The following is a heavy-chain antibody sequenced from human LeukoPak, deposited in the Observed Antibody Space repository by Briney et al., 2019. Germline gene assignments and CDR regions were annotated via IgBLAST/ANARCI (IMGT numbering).Heavy chain of an antibody. CDR1: EFTFNSYA. CDR2: ISYDGSNK. V-gene: IGHV3-30-3*01. Sequence: GGSLRLSCAASEFTFNSYAMHWVRQAPGKGLEWVAVISYDGSNKYYADSVKGRFTISRENSKNTLYLQMNSLRAEDTAVYYCACLPSPRGSYYEVDYWGQGTLVTVSS. D-gene: IGHD1-26*01. J-gene: IGHJ4*02. CDR3: ACLPSPRGSYYEVDY.